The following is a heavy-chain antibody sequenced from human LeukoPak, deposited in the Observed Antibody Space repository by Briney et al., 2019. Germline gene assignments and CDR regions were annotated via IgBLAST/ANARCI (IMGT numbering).Heavy chain of an antibody. Sequence: ASVKVSCKASGYTFTGYYMHWVRQAPGQGLEWMGWINPNSGGTNYAQKFQGRATMTRDTSISTAYMELSRLRSDDTAVYYCARDSVYSYGPINWFDPWGQGTLVTVSS. CDR3: ARDSVYSYGPINWFDP. D-gene: IGHD5-18*01. V-gene: IGHV1-2*02. J-gene: IGHJ5*02. CDR1: GYTFTGYY. CDR2: INPNSGGT.